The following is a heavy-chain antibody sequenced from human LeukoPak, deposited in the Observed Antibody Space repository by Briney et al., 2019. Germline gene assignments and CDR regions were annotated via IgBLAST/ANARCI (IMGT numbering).Heavy chain of an antibody. CDR3: ARDFMGESGYAGY. CDR1: GLTFNSYT. V-gene: IGHV3-21*01. Sequence: PGGSLRLSCAASGLTFNSYTMNWVRQAPGKGLEWISSISPSGNSVYYSDSLKGRSTISRDAATNSLYLQMSNVRADDTAMYYCARDFMGESGYAGYWGQGALVTVSS. CDR2: ISPSGNSV. J-gene: IGHJ4*02. D-gene: IGHD5-12*01.